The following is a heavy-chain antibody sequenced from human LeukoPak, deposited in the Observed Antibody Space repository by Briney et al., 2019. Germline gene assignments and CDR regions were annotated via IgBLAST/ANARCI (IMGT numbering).Heavy chain of an antibody. CDR1: GFTLTKYV. V-gene: IGHV1-18*01. Sequence: GSAKVSRKRSGFTLTKYVISLGRQAPRERHEWVGLMATYNGKANYAQKVQGRVTMTTDTSTSSAYIKVRSLRYDDTAVYYCARDELEIADLLRNWGQGTLVTVSS. CDR3: ARDELEIADLLRN. J-gene: IGHJ4*02. D-gene: IGHD1-26*01. CDR2: MATYNGKA.